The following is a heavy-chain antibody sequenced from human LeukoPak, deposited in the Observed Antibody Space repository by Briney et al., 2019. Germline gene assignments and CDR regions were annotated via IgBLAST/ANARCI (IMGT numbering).Heavy chain of an antibody. CDR3: ARDLPAPPEGLRYFDWLSADDAFDI. CDR2: ISAYNGNT. Sequence: GASVKVSCKASGYTFTRYGISWVRQAPGQGLEWMGWISAYNGNTNYAQKLQGRVTMTTDTSTSTAYMELRSLRSDDTAVYYCARDLPAPPEGLRYFDWLSADDAFDIWGQGTMVTVSS. V-gene: IGHV1-18*01. CDR1: GYTFTRYG. J-gene: IGHJ3*02. D-gene: IGHD3-9*01.